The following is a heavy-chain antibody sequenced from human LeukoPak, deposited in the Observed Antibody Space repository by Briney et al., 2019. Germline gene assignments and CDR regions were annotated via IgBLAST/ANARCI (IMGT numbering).Heavy chain of an antibody. V-gene: IGHV1-18*01. Sequence: ASVKVSCKASGYTFTSYGISWVRQAPGQGLEWMGWISAYNGNTNYAQKLQGRVTMTTDTSTSTAYMELRSLRSDDTAVYYCARMDVLRFLEWSNWFDPWGQGTLVTVSS. CDR2: ISAYNGNT. D-gene: IGHD3-3*01. CDR3: ARMDVLRFLEWSNWFDP. CDR1: GYTFTSYG. J-gene: IGHJ5*02.